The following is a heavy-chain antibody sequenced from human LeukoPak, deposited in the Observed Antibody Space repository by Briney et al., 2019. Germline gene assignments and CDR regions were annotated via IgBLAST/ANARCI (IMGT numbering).Heavy chain of an antibody. Sequence: GGSLRLSCAASGFTFSSYGMHWVRQAPGKGLEWVAVIWYDGSNKYYADSVKGRFTISRDNSKNTLYLQMNSLRAEDTAVYYCARDSITGKHDFDYWGQGTLDTVSS. J-gene: IGHJ4*02. D-gene: IGHD1-20*01. CDR3: ARDSITGKHDFDY. CDR1: GFTFSSYG. V-gene: IGHV3-33*01. CDR2: IWYDGSNK.